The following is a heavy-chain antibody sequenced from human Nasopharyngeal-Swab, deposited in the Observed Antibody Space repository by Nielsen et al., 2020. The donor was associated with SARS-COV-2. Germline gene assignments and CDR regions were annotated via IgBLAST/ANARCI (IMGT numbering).Heavy chain of an antibody. D-gene: IGHD5-18*01. J-gene: IGHJ4*02. V-gene: IGHV4-34*01. CDR2: INHSGST. Sequence: ESLKISCAVYGGFFSGYYWSWIRQPPGKGLEWSGEINHSGSTNYNPSLKSRVTISVDTSKNQFSLKLSSVTAADTAVYYCAREDTAMGEIFDYWGQGTLVTVSS. CDR3: AREDTAMGEIFDY. CDR1: GGFFSGYY.